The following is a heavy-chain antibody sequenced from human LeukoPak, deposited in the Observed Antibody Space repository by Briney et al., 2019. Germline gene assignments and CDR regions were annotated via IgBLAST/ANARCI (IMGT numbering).Heavy chain of an antibody. V-gene: IGHV3-48*04. CDR1: GFTFSSYS. D-gene: IGHD3-3*01. CDR2: ISSSSSTI. J-gene: IGHJ6*02. Sequence: SGGSLRLSCAASGFTFSSYSMNWVRQAPGKGLEWVSYISSSSSTIYYADSVKGRFTISRDNAKNSLYLQMNSLRAEDTAVYYCARDHITIFGVVIASIYGMDVWGQGTTVTVSS. CDR3: ARDHITIFGVVIASIYGMDV.